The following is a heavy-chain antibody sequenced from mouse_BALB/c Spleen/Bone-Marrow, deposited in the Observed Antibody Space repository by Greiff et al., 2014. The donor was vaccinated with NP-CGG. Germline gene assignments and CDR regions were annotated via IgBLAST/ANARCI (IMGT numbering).Heavy chain of an antibody. J-gene: IGHJ4*01. CDR2: ISDGGSYT. Sequence: DVKLVESGGGLVKPGGSLKLSCAASGFTFSDYYMYWVRQTPEKRLEWVATISDGGSYTYYPDSVKGRFTISRDNAKNNLYLQRSSLKSEDTAMYYCARSGERYGAMDYWGQGTSVTVFS. CDR3: ARSGERYGAMDY. CDR1: GFTFSDYY. D-gene: IGHD1-1*02. V-gene: IGHV5-4*02.